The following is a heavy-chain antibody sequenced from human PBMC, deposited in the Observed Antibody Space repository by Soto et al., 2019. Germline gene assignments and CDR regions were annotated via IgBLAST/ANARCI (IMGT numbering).Heavy chain of an antibody. J-gene: IGHJ5*02. D-gene: IGHD3-10*01. CDR1: GYNFTSYG. CDR2: ISPYDANT. Sequence: QVQLVKSGEEVKNPGASVKVSCKASGYNFTSYGISWVRQAPGQGLEWMGWISPYDANTKYVQKLQGRVTMTADTSTSTAYMELRSLRSDDMAMYFCARDRHYPSGGANWFDPWGQGTLVTVSS. CDR3: ARDRHYPSGGANWFDP. V-gene: IGHV1-18*03.